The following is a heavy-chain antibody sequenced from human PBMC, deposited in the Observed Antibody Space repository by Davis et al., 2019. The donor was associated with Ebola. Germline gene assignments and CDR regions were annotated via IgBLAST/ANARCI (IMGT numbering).Heavy chain of an antibody. J-gene: IGHJ3*02. CDR3: AREGYCSGGSCFDYAFDI. V-gene: IGHV4-4*02. CDR1: GGSISSSNW. CDR2: IYHSGST. D-gene: IGHD2-15*01. Sequence: SETLSLTCAVSGGSISSSNWWRWVRQPPGKGLEWIGEIYHSGSTNYNPSLKSRVTISVDKSKNQFSLKLSSVTAADTAVYYCAREGYCSGGSCFDYAFDIWGQGTMVTVSS.